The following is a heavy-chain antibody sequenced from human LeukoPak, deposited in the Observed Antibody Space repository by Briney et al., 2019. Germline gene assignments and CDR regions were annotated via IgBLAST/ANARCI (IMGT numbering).Heavy chain of an antibody. D-gene: IGHD5-12*01. Sequence: SQTLSLTCAVSGGSISSGGYSWSWIRQPPGKGLERIGYIYHSGSTYYNPSLKSRVTISVDRSKNQFSLKLSSVTAADTAVYYCARTNSGYDKYNWFDPWGQGTLVTVSS. CDR2: IYHSGST. CDR1: GGSISSGGYS. J-gene: IGHJ5*02. V-gene: IGHV4-30-2*01. CDR3: ARTNSGYDKYNWFDP.